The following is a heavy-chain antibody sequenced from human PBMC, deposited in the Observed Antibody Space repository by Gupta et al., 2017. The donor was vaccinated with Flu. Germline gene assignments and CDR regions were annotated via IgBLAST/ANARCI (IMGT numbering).Heavy chain of an antibody. J-gene: IGHJ4*02. V-gene: IGHV3-74*01. Sequence: WINCVRQAPGKGLVWVSRINPDGSSTSSADSVKGRFTISRDNAKSTLYLQMNSLRPEDTAVYYCARDEYADYKPFDYWGQGTLVTVSS. D-gene: IGHD4-17*01. CDR1: W. CDR3: ARDEYADYKPFDY. CDR2: INPDGSST.